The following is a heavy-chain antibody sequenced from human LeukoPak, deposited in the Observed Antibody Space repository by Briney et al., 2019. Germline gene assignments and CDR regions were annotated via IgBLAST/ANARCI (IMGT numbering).Heavy chain of an antibody. CDR1: GFTFSNAW. D-gene: IGHD1-26*01. J-gene: IGHJ4*02. V-gene: IGHV3-15*01. CDR3: TTDRSEWELXTXXFDX. CDR2: IKSKTDGGTT. Sequence: GGSLRLSCAASGFTFSNAWMSWVRQAPGKGLELVGRIKSKTDGGTTDYAAPVKGRFTISRDDSKNTLYLQMNSLKTEDTAVYXCTTDRSEWELXTXXFDXXXQGXXVT.